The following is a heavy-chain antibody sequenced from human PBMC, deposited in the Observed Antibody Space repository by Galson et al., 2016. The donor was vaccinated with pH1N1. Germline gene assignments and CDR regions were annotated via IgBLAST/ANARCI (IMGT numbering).Heavy chain of an antibody. Sequence: ETLSLTCAVSGYSINSGYYWGWVRQPPGKGLEWIASIYYTGNIYYNPSLKSRVSMSVDTSKNQFSLNLNSVTATDTAVYFCARADHFAANGGFDPWGQGTLVTVSS. D-gene: IGHD3-10*01. J-gene: IGHJ5*02. CDR3: ARADHFAANGGFDP. V-gene: IGHV4-38-2*01. CDR2: IYYTGNI. CDR1: GYSINSGYY.